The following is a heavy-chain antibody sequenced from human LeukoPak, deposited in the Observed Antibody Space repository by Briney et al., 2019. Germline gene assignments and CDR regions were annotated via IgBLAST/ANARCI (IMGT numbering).Heavy chain of an antibody. V-gene: IGHV4-34*01. CDR1: GGSFSGYY. CDR2: INHSGST. CDR3: ARVLSGYCSGGSCTKHDAFDI. Sequence: SETLSLTCAVYGGSFSGYYWSWIRQPPGKGLEWIGEINHSGSTNYNPSLKSRVATSVDTSKNQFSLKLSSVTAADTAVYYCARVLSGYCSGGSCTKHDAFDIWGQGTMVTVSS. D-gene: IGHD2-15*01. J-gene: IGHJ3*02.